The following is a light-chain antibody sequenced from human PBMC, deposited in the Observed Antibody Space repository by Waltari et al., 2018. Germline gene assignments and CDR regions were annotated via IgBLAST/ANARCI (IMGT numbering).Light chain of an antibody. CDR3: YSTDSSGTQRV. CDR1: ALPKKY. J-gene: IGLJ2*01. Sequence: SYELTQPPSVSVSPGQAARITCSGDALPKKYAYWYQQKSGQAPVLVIYEDSKRPSGIPGGFSGSSSGTTATLTLSGAQVEDEGDYYCYSTDSSGTQRVFGGGTKLTVL. V-gene: IGLV3-10*01. CDR2: EDS.